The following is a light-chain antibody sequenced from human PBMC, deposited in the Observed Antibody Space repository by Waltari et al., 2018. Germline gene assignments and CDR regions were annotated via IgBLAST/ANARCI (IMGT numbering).Light chain of an antibody. V-gene: IGKV3-11*01. J-gene: IGKJ5*01. CDR2: DAS. CDR3: QQRFTWPSIT. CDR1: QSVNSY. Sequence: EIVLTQSPATLSLSPGERATLSCRTSQSVNSYFAWYQHKHGQAPRLLIYDASIRATGIPARFSGSGSGTDFTLTISSLEPDDFALYYCQQRFTWPSITFGQGTRLEIK.